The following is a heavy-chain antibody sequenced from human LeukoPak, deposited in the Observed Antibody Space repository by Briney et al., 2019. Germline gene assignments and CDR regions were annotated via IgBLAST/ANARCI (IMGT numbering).Heavy chain of an antibody. J-gene: IGHJ6*03. D-gene: IGHD4-11*01. CDR3: ARGSNYMDV. CDR2: IYSGGNT. V-gene: IGHV3-53*01. Sequence: PGGSLRLSCAASGFNVSTSYMSWVRQFPGKGLEWVSVIYSGGNTYHIDSVKGRFTISRDNSKSTLFLQMNSLRAEDTAIYYCARGSNYMDVWGKGTTVTVSS. CDR1: GFNVSTSY.